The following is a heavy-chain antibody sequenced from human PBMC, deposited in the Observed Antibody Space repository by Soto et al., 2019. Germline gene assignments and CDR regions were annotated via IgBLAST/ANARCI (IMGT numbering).Heavy chain of an antibody. CDR1: GYTFTRYG. J-gene: IGHJ6*02. CDR2: ISGYNGDT. D-gene: IGHD2-8*01. CDR3: AKNGQPPYYYYGLDV. Sequence: QGHLVQSEAEVKKSGASVKVSCKASGYTFTRYGISWVRQAPGQGLEWMGWISGYNGDTNYAQKFKGRVSMTIDTSTTTAYTELRSLTSDDTAVYYCAKNGQPPYYYYGLDVWGQGTKVTVSS. V-gene: IGHV1-18*01.